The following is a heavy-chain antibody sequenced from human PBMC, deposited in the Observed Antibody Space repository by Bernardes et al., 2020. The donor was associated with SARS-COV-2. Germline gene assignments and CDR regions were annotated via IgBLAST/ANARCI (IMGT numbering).Heavy chain of an antibody. D-gene: IGHD4-4*01. CDR2: INKDGSGP. CDR1: GFTFSDSW. Sequence: VGSLFLSCAASGFTFSDSWMNWVRQVPGTGLVWVSGINKDGSGPNYAESVRGRFTISRDNAKRTLYLQMNSLGAEDSAVYYCSKDLHNYGMDVWGQGTTVIVSS. J-gene: IGHJ6*02. CDR3: SKDLHNYGMDV. V-gene: IGHV3-74*01.